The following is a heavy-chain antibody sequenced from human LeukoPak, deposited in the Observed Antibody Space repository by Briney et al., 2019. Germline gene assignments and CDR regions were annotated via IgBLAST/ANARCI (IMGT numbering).Heavy chain of an antibody. CDR3: ARVRYTSGLYYFES. CDR2: INSITGNP. V-gene: IGHV7-4-1*02. CDR1: GYTFVSSG. D-gene: IGHD6-19*01. Sequence: ASVKVPCKASGYTFVSSGISWVRQAPGQGLEWMGWINSITGNPTYAQGLTGRFVFSWDTSVSTAYLQISSLKAEDTAVYYCARVRYTSGLYYFESWGQGTLVTVSS. J-gene: IGHJ4*02.